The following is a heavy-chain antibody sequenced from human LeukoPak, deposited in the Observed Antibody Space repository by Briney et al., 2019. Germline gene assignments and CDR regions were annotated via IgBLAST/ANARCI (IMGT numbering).Heavy chain of an antibody. J-gene: IGHJ5*02. CDR1: GYTFTSYY. Sequence: ASVKVSCKTSGYTFTSYYISWVRQAPGQGLEWMGWISAYNGNTNYAQKLQGRATMTTDTSTSTAYMELRSLRSDDTAVYYCARDRIAAAGMWFDPWGQGTLVTVSS. V-gene: IGHV1-18*01. D-gene: IGHD6-13*01. CDR2: ISAYNGNT. CDR3: ARDRIAAAGMWFDP.